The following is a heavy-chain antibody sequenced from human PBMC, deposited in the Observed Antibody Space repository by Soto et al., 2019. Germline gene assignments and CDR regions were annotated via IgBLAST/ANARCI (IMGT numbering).Heavy chain of an antibody. CDR1: GLNFDDFA. CDR3: AKGRYDFWSPYYFDS. Sequence: GGSLRLSCVGTGLNFDDFAMHWVRQAPGKGLEWVSGITWNSRVLAYADSVKGRFTISRDNARNSLYLQMDSLRDEDTALYYCAKGRYDFWSPYYFDSWGQGTLVTV. V-gene: IGHV3-9*01. J-gene: IGHJ4*02. CDR2: ITWNSRVL. D-gene: IGHD3-3*01.